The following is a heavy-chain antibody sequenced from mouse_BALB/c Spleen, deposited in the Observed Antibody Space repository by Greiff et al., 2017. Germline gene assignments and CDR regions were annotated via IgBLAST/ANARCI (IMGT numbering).Heavy chain of an antibody. D-gene: IGHD2-14*01. CDR2: ISYIGST. CDR3: ANRYGTY. Sequence: EVKLMESGPSLVEPSQTLSLTCSVTGYSIPTGYWNWFRKFPGNKFEYMGYISYIGSTYYNPSLKSRISITRDTSKNQYYLQLNCVTTEDTATYYCANRYGTYWGQGTLVTVSA. J-gene: IGHJ3*01. V-gene: IGHV3-8*02. CDR1: GYSIPTGY.